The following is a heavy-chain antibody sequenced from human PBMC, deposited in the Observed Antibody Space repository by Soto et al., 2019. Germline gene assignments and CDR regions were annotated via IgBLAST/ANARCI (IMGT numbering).Heavy chain of an antibody. J-gene: IGHJ6*03. D-gene: IGHD5-12*01. CDR3: AKDPMIVATTPYYYYMDV. CDR2: ISGSGGST. Sequence: EVQLLESGGGLVQPGGSLRLSCAASGFTFSSYAMSWVRQAPGKGLEWVSAISGSGGSTYYADSVKGRFTISRDNSKNTLYLEMNSLRAEDTAVYYCAKDPMIVATTPYYYYMDVCGKGTTVIVSS. CDR1: GFTFSSYA. V-gene: IGHV3-23*01.